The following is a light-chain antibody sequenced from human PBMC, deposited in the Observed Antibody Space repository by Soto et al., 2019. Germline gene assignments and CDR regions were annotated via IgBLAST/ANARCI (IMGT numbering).Light chain of an antibody. CDR2: AAS. CDR3: QQSYSTPQT. Sequence: IQMTQSPSSLSASVGGRVTITCRGSQSISSYLNRYRQKPGKADKLLMYAASSLQSGVPSRFGGSGSGTDFTLTISSLQPEDFATYYCQQSYSTPQTFGQGSKVDIK. V-gene: IGKV1-39*01. CDR1: QSISSY. J-gene: IGKJ1*01.